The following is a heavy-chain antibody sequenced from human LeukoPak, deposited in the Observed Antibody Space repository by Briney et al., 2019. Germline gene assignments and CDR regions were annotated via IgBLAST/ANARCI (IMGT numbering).Heavy chain of an antibody. CDR3: AREVGSSGDY. Sequence: SETLSLTCTVSGGSISSSYWSWIRQPPGKGLEWIGYIYYTGSTNYNPSLKSRVTISLDTSKNQFSLKLSSVTAADTAVYYCAREVGSSGDYWGQGTLVIVSS. J-gene: IGHJ4*02. CDR1: GGSISSSY. D-gene: IGHD6-13*01. CDR2: IYYTGST. V-gene: IGHV4-59*01.